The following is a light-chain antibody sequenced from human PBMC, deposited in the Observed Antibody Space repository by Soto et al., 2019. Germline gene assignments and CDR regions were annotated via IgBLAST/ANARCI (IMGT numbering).Light chain of an antibody. CDR2: EGD. J-gene: IGLJ1*01. V-gene: IGLV2-23*01. CDR1: SSDVGSSNL. Sequence: QSVLTQPASVSGSPGQSITISCSGTSSDVGSSNLVSWYQQHPGKAPKLIIFEGDRRPSGVSGRFSGSKSGNTASLTISGLQAEDEADYYCCSFARSTTFYVFGTGTKHRP. CDR3: CSFARSTTFYV.